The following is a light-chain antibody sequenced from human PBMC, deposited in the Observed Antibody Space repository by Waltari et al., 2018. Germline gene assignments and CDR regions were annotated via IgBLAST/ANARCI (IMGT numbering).Light chain of an antibody. V-gene: IGLV3-21*03. Sequence: SYVLTQPPSVSVAPGKTARISCAGQNIRDKTASWYQRKPGQAPVVVIYDSTVRPSGIPDRFSGSDPATLTIARVEAGDEADYYCQVWDDTRDQPVFGGGTRLTVL. CDR2: DST. CDR3: QVWDDTRDQPV. J-gene: IGLJ2*01. CDR1: NIRDKT.